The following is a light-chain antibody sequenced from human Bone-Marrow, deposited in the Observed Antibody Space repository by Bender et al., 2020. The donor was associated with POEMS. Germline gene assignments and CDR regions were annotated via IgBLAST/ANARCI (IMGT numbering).Light chain of an antibody. V-gene: IGLV2-14*01. Sequence: QPALTQPASVSGSLGQSITVSCTGTRSDVGGYNYVTWYQLHPGKAPRLIIYDVSNRPSGVSDRFSGSKSGNTASLTISGLQADDEADYYCSSHTSGSKVFGTGTKVTVL. J-gene: IGLJ1*01. CDR3: SSHTSGSKV. CDR2: DVS. CDR1: RSDVGGYNY.